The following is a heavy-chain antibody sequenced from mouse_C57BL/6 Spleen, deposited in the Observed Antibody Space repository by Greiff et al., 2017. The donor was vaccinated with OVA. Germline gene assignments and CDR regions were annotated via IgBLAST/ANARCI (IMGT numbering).Heavy chain of an antibody. V-gene: IGHV1-15*01. J-gene: IGHJ1*03. CDR3: TGRDYAGYFDV. Sequence: QVQLQQSGAELVRPGASVTLSCKASGYTFTDYEMHWVKQTPVHGLEWIGAIDPEPGGTAYNQKFKGKAILTADKSSSTAYMELRSLTSEDSAVYYCTGRDYAGYFDVWGTGTTVTVSS. D-gene: IGHD2-4*01. CDR1: GYTFTDYE. CDR2: IDPEPGGT.